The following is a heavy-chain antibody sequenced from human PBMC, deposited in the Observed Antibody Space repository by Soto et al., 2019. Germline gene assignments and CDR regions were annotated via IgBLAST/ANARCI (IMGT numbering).Heavy chain of an antibody. CDR1: GFTFRWFG. CDR3: AKGEVRGIIPSYFDY. J-gene: IGHJ4*02. Sequence: VGSLRLSCAGSGFTFRWFGMNWVRQAPGKGLEWVARISNDGSNEYYVDSVKGRFTISRDNSKNTLYLQMDSLRAEDTAVYYCAKGEVRGIIPSYFDYWGLGTLVTVSS. D-gene: IGHD3-10*01. V-gene: IGHV3-30*18. CDR2: ISNDGSNE.